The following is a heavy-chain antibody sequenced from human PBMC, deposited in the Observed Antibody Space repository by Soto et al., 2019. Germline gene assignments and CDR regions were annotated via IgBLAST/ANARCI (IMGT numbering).Heavy chain of an antibody. CDR3: VRDHGVA. V-gene: IGHV3-74*01. J-gene: IGHJ5*02. D-gene: IGHD4-17*01. Sequence: EVRLVESGGGLVQPGGSLRLSCAASGFTFSGDWMHWVRQAPGKGLVWVSRIDGDGSPTNYADSVKGRFTISRDNAKNTLDLQMNSLRVEDTAVYYCVRDHGVAWGQGTLVIVSP. CDR2: IDGDGSPT. CDR1: GFTFSGDW.